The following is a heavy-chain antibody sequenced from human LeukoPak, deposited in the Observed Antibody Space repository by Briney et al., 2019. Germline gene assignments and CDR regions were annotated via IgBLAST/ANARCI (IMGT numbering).Heavy chain of an antibody. Sequence: SETLSLTCTVSGGSISSGDYYWSWIRQPPGKGLEWIGYIYYSGSTYYNPSLKSRVTISVDTSKNQFSLKLSSVTAADTAVYYCARYYGDTAGFDYWGQGTLVTVSS. D-gene: IGHD4-17*01. CDR2: IYYSGST. V-gene: IGHV4-30-4*08. J-gene: IGHJ4*02. CDR3: ARYYGDTAGFDY. CDR1: GGSISSGDYY.